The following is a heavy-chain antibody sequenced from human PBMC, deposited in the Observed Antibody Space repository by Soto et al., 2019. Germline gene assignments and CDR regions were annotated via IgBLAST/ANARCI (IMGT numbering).Heavy chain of an antibody. V-gene: IGHV3-7*04. CDR3: ARGTEHWSGYSYVPDY. CDR2: IKQDGSEK. D-gene: IGHD3-3*01. Sequence: GGSLRLSCAVSGFTFSNYWMTWLRQAPGKGLEWVANIKQDGSEKHYVDSVKGRFAISRDNAQNSQYLQMNSLRDEDTAVYYCARGTEHWSGYSYVPDYWGQGTLVTVSS. J-gene: IGHJ4*02. CDR1: GFTFSNYW.